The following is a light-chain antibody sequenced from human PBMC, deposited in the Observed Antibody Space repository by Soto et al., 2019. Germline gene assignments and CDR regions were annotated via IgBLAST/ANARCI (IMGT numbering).Light chain of an antibody. CDR2: GAS. J-gene: IGKJ2*01. CDR1: QSVSSTY. Sequence: EMVLTQSPAALSLSPGERATLSCRASQSVSSTYVAWYQQKPGQAPRLLIYGASSRAPGIPDRFSGSGSGTDFTLSISRLEPEEFAVDDCQQYGSSLYTFGQGTKLEIK. V-gene: IGKV3-20*01. CDR3: QQYGSSLYT.